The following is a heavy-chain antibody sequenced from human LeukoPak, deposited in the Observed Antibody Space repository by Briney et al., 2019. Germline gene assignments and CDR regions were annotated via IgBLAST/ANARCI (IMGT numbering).Heavy chain of an antibody. CDR3: ARRPIAAGNNWFDP. D-gene: IGHD6-13*01. V-gene: IGHV4-39*01. CDR2: IYYTGTT. Sequence: SETLSLTCTVSGGSISSSSYYWGWIRQPPGKGLDWIGSIYYTGTTYYSPSLQTRATLSFDTSKNQFSLKLTSVTAADTAVYFCARRPIAAGNNWFDPWGQGTLVTVSS. CDR1: GGSISSSSYY. J-gene: IGHJ5*02.